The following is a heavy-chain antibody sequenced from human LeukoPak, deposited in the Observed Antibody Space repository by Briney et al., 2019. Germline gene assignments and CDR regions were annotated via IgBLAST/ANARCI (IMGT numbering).Heavy chain of an antibody. V-gene: IGHV1-18*01. CDR2: ISIRNGDI. J-gene: IGHJ3*02. CDR3: ARDTPTWGPGNSLDI. D-gene: IGHD5-12*01. Sequence: ASVKVSCKASGFTLTSHGIGWVRQAPGHGLAWMGWISIRNGDIKSSQKFQGRVSMTTDTSTGTAYMELRSLRPNDTAVYYCARDTPTWGPGNSLDIWGQGTMVTVSS. CDR1: GFTLTSHG.